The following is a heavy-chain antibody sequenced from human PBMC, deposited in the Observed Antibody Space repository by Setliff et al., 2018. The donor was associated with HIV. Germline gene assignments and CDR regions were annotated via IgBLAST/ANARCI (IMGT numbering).Heavy chain of an antibody. CDR3: ARDLRYGSTWYAFDY. CDR2: INWNGGST. Sequence: GGSLRLSCAASGFTFSDYYMSWIRQAPGKGLEWVSSINWNGGSTAYADSVKGRFTISRDNAQHSLYLQMNGLRAEDTALYYCARDLRYGSTWYAFDYCGQGTLVTVSS. D-gene: IGHD6-13*01. V-gene: IGHV3-20*04. J-gene: IGHJ4*02. CDR1: GFTFSDYY.